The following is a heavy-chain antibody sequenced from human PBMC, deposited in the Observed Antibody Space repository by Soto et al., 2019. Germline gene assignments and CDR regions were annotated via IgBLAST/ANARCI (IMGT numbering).Heavy chain of an antibody. V-gene: IGHV3-7*02. CDR3: ARGSSGWYEVDY. D-gene: IGHD6-19*01. Sequence: GGSLRLSCAASGFTFSTYWMNWVRQAPGKGLEWVANIKQDGSEKNYVDSVKGRFTISRDNAKNSLYLQMNSLRAEDTAVYYCARGSSGWYEVDYWGQGTLVTVSS. CDR2: IKQDGSEK. CDR1: GFTFSTYW. J-gene: IGHJ4*02.